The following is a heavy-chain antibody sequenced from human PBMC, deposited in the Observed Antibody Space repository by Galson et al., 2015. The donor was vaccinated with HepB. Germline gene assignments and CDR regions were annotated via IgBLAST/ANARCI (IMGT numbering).Heavy chain of an antibody. Sequence: SLRLSCAASGFRFSDFAMNWVRQAPGQRPEWVSHIGGTDRNTYYADSVKGRFTISRDNSQNTLFLQMNSLRAEDTAIYHSAKDAYSYNQVFDPFDIWGQGTMVTVSS. V-gene: IGHV3-23*01. CDR1: GFRFSDFA. D-gene: IGHD3-16*02. CDR2: IGGTDRNT. J-gene: IGHJ3*02. CDR3: AKDAYSYNQVFDPFDI.